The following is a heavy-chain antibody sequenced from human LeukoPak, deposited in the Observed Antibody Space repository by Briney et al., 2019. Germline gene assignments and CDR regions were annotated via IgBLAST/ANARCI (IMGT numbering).Heavy chain of an antibody. CDR1: GGSISGTGYY. V-gene: IGHV4-39*01. D-gene: IGHD3-9*01. J-gene: IGHJ4*02. CDR3: ARFPTYYDILAGYIDY. CDR2: FYYNGSN. Sequence: SETLSLTCTVSGGSISGTGYYWGWIRQPPGKGLEWIGSFYYNGSNYYNPSLESRVTKSVDTSKNQLSLKLSSVTAADTAVYYCARFPTYYDILAGYIDYWGQGSLVTVSS.